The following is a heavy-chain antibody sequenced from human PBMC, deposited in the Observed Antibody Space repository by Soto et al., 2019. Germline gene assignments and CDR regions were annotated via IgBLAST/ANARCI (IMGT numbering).Heavy chain of an antibody. CDR3: AKFPRGNYEPS. D-gene: IGHD3-3*01. CDR1: GFTFKNYG. CDR2: LSYDGSEK. Sequence: GGSLRLSCVVSGFTFKNYGMHWVRQAPGKGLEWVSVLSYDGSEKDYAASVRGRFTISRDNSKNTLYLQMNSLRTEDTAIYYCAKFPRGNYEPSWGQGTLVTVS. V-gene: IGHV3-30*18. J-gene: IGHJ5*02.